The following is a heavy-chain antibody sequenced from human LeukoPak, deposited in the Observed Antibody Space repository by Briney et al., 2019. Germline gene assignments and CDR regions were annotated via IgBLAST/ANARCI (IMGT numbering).Heavy chain of an antibody. J-gene: IGHJ4*02. CDR2: IYHSGST. CDR1: AYSISSGYY. V-gene: IGHV4-38-2*02. Sequence: SETLSLTCTVSAYSISSGYYWGRIRQPPGKGLEWIGSIYHSGSTYYNPSLKSRVTISVDTSKNQFSLKLSSVTAADTAVYYCARGNWYFDYWGQGTLVTVSS. D-gene: IGHD1-1*01. CDR3: ARGNWYFDY.